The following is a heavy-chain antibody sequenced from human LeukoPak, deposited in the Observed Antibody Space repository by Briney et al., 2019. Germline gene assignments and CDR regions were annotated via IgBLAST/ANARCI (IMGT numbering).Heavy chain of an antibody. J-gene: IGHJ4*02. V-gene: IGHV1-69*13. Sequence: SVNVSCKASGGTFSSYAISWVRQAPGQGLEWMGGIIPIFGTANYAQKFQGRVTITADESTSTAYMELSSLRSEDTAVYYCAVYYYDSSGYYSDYWGQGTLVTVSS. D-gene: IGHD3-22*01. CDR2: IIPIFGTA. CDR3: AVYYYDSSGYYSDY. CDR1: GGTFSSYA.